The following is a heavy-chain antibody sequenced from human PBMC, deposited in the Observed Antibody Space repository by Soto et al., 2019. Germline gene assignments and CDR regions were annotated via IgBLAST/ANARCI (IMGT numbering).Heavy chain of an antibody. D-gene: IGHD3-3*01. Sequence: PGESLKISCKGSGYSFTSYWIGWVRQMPGKGLEWMGIIYPGDSDTRYSPSFQGQVTISADKSISTAYLQWSSLKASDTAMYYCARRLSPLDFWSGYWYFEYWGQGTLVTVSS. CDR1: GYSFTSYW. CDR2: IYPGDSDT. CDR3: ARRLSPLDFWSGYWYFEY. V-gene: IGHV5-51*01. J-gene: IGHJ4*02.